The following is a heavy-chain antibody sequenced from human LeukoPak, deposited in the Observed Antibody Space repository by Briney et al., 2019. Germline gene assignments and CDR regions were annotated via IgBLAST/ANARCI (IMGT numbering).Heavy chain of an antibody. Sequence: SETLSLTCSVSGGSIRRSGYYWGWVRQPPGKGLTWIGSIYESGTTYYNPSFKSRAIISVDTSKNRFSLQLTSVTAADRGVYFCVKISDIWGRGTTVSVSS. CDR3: VKISDI. CDR1: GGSIRRSGYY. V-gene: IGHV4-39*01. J-gene: IGHJ6*02. CDR2: IYESGTT.